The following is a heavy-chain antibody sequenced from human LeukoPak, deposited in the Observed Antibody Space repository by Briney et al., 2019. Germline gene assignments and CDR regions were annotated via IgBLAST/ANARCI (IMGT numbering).Heavy chain of an antibody. V-gene: IGHV1-2*02. J-gene: IGHJ6*02. CDR1: GYTFIDYY. CDR2: IKSNNGGT. D-gene: IGHD2-21*01. CDR3: ARALSDCPEAVCYSLDEWVPYGMDV. Sequence: ASVKVSCKASGYTFIDYYMHWVRQAPGQGLEWMGWIKSNNGGTNYAQKFQGRVTMTRDTSISTAYMELSRLRSGDTAVYYCARALSDCPEAVCYSLDEWVPYGMDVWGQGTTVTVSS.